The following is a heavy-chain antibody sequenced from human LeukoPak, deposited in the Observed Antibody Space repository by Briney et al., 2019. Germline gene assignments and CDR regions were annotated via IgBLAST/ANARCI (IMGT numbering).Heavy chain of an antibody. Sequence: GGSLRLSCTVSGFSLSSYAMSWVRRAPGKGLEWVSATSSSDAGKYYADSVRGRFTISRDNSRNTMYLQMNSLRAEDAAVYYCAKYRPDSYGYRDYWGQGTLITVSS. V-gene: IGHV3-23*01. J-gene: IGHJ4*02. CDR2: TSSSDAGK. D-gene: IGHD5-18*01. CDR1: GFSLSSYA. CDR3: AKYRPDSYGYRDY.